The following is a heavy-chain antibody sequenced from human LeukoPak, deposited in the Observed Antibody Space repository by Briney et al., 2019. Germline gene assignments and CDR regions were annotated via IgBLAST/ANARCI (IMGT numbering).Heavy chain of an antibody. CDR2: ISGSGGST. D-gene: IGHD4/OR15-4a*01. J-gene: IGHJ4*02. CDR3: AKMVLRQLDY. CDR1: GFTFGSYA. V-gene: IGHV3-23*01. Sequence: PGGSLRLSCAASGFTFGSYATSWVRQAPGKGLEWVSAISGSGGSTYYADSVKGRFTISRDNSKNTLYLQMNSLRAEDTAVYYCAKMVLRQLDYWGQGTLVTVSS.